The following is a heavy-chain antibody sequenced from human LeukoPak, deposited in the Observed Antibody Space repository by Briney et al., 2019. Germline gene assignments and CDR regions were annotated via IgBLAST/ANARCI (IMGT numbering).Heavy chain of an antibody. CDR3: ARGSCSGGSCYQDY. CDR2: ISDYNGNT. D-gene: IGHD2-15*01. J-gene: IGHJ4*02. Sequence: ASVKVSCKASGYTFTSYGISWVRQAPGQGLEWMGWISDYNGNTNYAQKLQGRVTMTTGTSTSTAYMELRSLRSDDTAVYYCARGSCSGGSCYQDYWGQGTLVTVSS. CDR1: GYTFTSYG. V-gene: IGHV1-18*04.